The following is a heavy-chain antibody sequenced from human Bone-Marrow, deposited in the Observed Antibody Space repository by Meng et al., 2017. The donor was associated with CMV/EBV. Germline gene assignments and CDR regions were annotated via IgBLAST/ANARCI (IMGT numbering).Heavy chain of an antibody. Sequence: SETLSLTCTVSGGSISSYYWSWIRQPPGKGLEWIGYIYYSGSTNYNPSLKSRVTISVDTSKNQFSLKLSSVTAADTAVYYCARRLPYSSGRTVDYWGQGTLVTVSS. V-gene: IGHV4-59*01. J-gene: IGHJ4*02. CDR3: ARRLPYSSGRTVDY. CDR1: GGSISSYY. D-gene: IGHD6-19*01. CDR2: IYYSGST.